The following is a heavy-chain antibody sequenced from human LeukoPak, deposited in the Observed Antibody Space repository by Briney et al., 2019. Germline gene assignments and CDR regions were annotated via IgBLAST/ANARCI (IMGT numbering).Heavy chain of an antibody. CDR1: GGSIRNYY. V-gene: IGHV4-59*01. D-gene: IGHD3-3*01. CDR3: ARDREITKPYYYGMDV. Sequence: PSETLSLTCTVSGGSIRNYYWGWIRQPPGKGPEWIGYISHSGSTNYNPSLKSRVTISVDTSKNQFSVKLSSVTAADTAVYYCARDREITKPYYYGMDVWGQGTTVTASS. CDR2: ISHSGST. J-gene: IGHJ6*02.